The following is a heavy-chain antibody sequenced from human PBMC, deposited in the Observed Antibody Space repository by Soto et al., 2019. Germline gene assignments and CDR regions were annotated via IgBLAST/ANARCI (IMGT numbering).Heavy chain of an antibody. CDR2: ISYDGSNK. Sequence: GGSLRLSCAASGFTFSSYGMHWVRQAPGKGLEWVAVISYDGSNKYYADSVKGRFTISRDNSKNTLYLQMNSLRAEDTAVYYCAKDLLIYYDFWSGYSPNWFDPWGQGTLVTVSS. D-gene: IGHD3-3*01. J-gene: IGHJ5*02. CDR3: AKDLLIYYDFWSGYSPNWFDP. V-gene: IGHV3-30*18. CDR1: GFTFSSYG.